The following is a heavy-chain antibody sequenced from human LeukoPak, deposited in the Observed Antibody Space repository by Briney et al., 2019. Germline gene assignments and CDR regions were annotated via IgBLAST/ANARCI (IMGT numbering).Heavy chain of an antibody. CDR2: IYYSGST. V-gene: IGHV4-39*01. CDR3: ARVVAAVNWFDP. J-gene: IGHJ5*02. CDR1: GGSISSSSYY. Sequence: PSETLSLTCTVSGGSISSSSYYWGWMRQPPGKGLEWIGSIYYSGSTYYNPSLKSRVTISVDTSKNQFSLKLSSVTAADTAVYYCARVVAAVNWFDPWGQGTLVTVSS. D-gene: IGHD2-15*01.